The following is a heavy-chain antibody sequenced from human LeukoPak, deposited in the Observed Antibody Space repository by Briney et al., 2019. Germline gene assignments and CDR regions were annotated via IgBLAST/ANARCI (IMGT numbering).Heavy chain of an antibody. CDR3: ARGARGYSGSYYYYYMDV. CDR1: GGTFSSYA. CDR2: IIPIFGTA. J-gene: IGHJ6*03. D-gene: IGHD1-26*01. Sequence: GASVKVSCKASGGTFSSYAISWVRQAPGQGLEWMGGIIPIFGTANYAQKFQGRVTITTDESTSTAYMELSSLRSEGTAVYYCARGARGYSGSYYYYYMDVWGKGTTVTVSS. V-gene: IGHV1-69*05.